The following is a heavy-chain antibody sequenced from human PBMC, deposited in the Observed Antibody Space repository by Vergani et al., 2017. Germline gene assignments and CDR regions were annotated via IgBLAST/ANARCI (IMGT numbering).Heavy chain of an antibody. D-gene: IGHD3-10*01. V-gene: IGHV3-7*03. CDR1: GFTFSSYW. Sequence: EVQLVESGGGLVQPGGSLRLSCAASGFTFSSYWMSWVRQAPGKGLEWVANIKQDGSEKYYVDSVKGRFTISRDNAKNSLYLQMNSLRAEDTAVYYCARVVRGVMNWFDAWGQGTLVTVSS. CDR3: ARVVRGVMNWFDA. J-gene: IGHJ5*02. CDR2: IKQDGSEK.